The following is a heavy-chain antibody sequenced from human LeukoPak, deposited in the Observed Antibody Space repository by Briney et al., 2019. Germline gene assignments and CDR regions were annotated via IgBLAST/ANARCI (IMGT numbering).Heavy chain of an antibody. V-gene: IGHV3-74*01. CDR2: INSDGSST. CDR1: GFTFSSYW. CDR3: AKAGTGTNMIFDY. J-gene: IGHJ4*02. D-gene: IGHD1-1*01. Sequence: GGSLRLSCAASGFTFSSYWMHWVRQAPGKGLVWVSRINSDGSSTSYADSVKGRSTISRDTSKNTLYLQMYSLRAEDTAVYYCAKAGTGTNMIFDYWGQGTLVTVSS.